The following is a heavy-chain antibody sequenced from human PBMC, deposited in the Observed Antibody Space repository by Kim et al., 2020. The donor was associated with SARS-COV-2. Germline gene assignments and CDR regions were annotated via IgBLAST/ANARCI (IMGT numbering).Heavy chain of an antibody. CDR1: GGTFSSYA. CDR2: IIPILGIA. V-gene: IGHV1-69*04. Sequence: SVKVSCKASGGTFSSYAISWVRQAPGQGLEWMGRIIPILGIANYAQKFQGRVTITADKSTSTAYMELSSLRSEDTAVYYCAREVRGYSYDLDYWGQGTLVTVSS. J-gene: IGHJ4*02. D-gene: IGHD5-18*01. CDR3: AREVRGYSYDLDY.